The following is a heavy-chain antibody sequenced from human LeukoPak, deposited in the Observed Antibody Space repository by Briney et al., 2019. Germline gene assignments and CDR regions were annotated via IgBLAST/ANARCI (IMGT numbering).Heavy chain of an antibody. CDR2: ISRTSSYI. V-gene: IGHV3-21*01. CDR3: ARITSGRSTYYFDY. CDR1: GFTFSTYS. Sequence: PGGSLRLSCAASGFTFSTYSINWVRQAPGKGLEWVSSISRTSSYIYYAGSVEGRFTISRDNAKNSLYLQMNSLRAEDTAVYYCARITSGRSTYYFDYWGQGTLVTVSS. D-gene: IGHD1-26*01. J-gene: IGHJ4*02.